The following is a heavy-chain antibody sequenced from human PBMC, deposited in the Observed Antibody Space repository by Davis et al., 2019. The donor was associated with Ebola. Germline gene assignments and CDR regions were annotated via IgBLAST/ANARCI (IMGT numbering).Heavy chain of an antibody. V-gene: IGHV4-31*03. J-gene: IGHJ6*02. CDR3: ARNLMTTTSYYYYYGMDV. CDR1: GGSISSGGYY. CDR2: IYYSGST. Sequence: PSETLSLTCTVSGGSISSGGYYWSWIRQHPGKGLEWIGYIYYSGSTYYNPSLKSRVTISVDTSKNQFSLKLSSVTAADTALYYCARNLMTTTSYYYYYGMDVWGQGTTVTVSS. D-gene: IGHD4-11*01.